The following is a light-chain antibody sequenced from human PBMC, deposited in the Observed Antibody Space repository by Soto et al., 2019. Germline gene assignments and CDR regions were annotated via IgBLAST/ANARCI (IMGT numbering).Light chain of an antibody. Sequence: EIVMTQSPVTLSVSPGETANLSCRASQTVTSNLAWYQQKPGRSPRLLLSGASTRATGISARFSGSGSGTEFTLTISRLQSEDLAVYYCQQYNDWPRTFGQGTKVEI. V-gene: IGKV3-15*01. CDR1: QTVTSN. CDR3: QQYNDWPRT. J-gene: IGKJ1*01. CDR2: GAS.